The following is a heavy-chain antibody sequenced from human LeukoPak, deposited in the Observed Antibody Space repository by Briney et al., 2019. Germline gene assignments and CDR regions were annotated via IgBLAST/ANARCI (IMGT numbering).Heavy chain of an antibody. CDR3: AGDADTINWFFF. J-gene: IGHJ5*01. Sequence: SETLSLTCTVSGYSISSGYYWGWIRQPPGKGLEWIGSIYHSGSTYYNPSLKSRVTISVDTSKSQFSLKLTSVTAADTAVYYCAGDADTINWFFFWGQGTLVTVSS. D-gene: IGHD2-2*01. CDR2: IYHSGST. CDR1: GYSISSGYY. V-gene: IGHV4-38-2*02.